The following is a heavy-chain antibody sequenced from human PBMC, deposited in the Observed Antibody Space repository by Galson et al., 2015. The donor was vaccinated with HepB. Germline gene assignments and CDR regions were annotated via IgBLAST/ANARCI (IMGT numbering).Heavy chain of an antibody. Sequence: TLSLTCAVYGGSFSGYYWSWIRQPPGKGLEWIGEINHSGSTNYNPSLKSRVTISVDTSKNQFSLKLSSVTAADTAVYYCARGIGESPYYDFWSGYPYYFDYWGQGTLVTVSS. V-gene: IGHV4-34*01. CDR2: INHSGST. D-gene: IGHD3-3*01. CDR3: ARGIGESPYYDFWSGYPYYFDY. CDR1: GGSFSGYY. J-gene: IGHJ4*02.